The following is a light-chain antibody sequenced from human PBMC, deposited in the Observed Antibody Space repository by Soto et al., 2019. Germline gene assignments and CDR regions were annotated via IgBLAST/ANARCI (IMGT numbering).Light chain of an antibody. CDR3: QGWNRSPYVV. Sequence: SYELTQPPSVSVSPGQTASITCSGDKLGDKYACWYQQKPGQSPVLVIYQDSKRPSGIPERFSGSNSGNTATLTISGTQAVEGAESYCQGWNRSPYVVLGGGT. CDR1: KLGDKY. CDR2: QDS. V-gene: IGLV3-1*01. J-gene: IGLJ2*01.